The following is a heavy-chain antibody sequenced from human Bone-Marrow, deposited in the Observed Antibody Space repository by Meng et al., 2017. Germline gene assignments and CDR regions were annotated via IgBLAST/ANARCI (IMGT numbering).Heavy chain of an antibody. CDR1: GFTFSSYS. CDR2: ISSSSSYI. J-gene: IGHJ6*02. CDR3: ARDPGYSSSWLGTYYYYGMDV. D-gene: IGHD6-13*01. Sequence: GGSLRLSCAASGFTFSSYSMNWVRQAPGKGLEWVSSISSSSSYIYYADSVKGRFTISRDNAKNSLYLQMNSLRADDTAVYYCARDPGYSSSWLGTYYYYGMDVWGPGTTVTVSS. V-gene: IGHV3-21*01.